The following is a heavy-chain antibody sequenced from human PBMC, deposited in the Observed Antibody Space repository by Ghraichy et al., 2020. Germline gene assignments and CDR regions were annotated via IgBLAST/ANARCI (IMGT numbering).Heavy chain of an antibody. V-gene: IGHV4-39*01. CDR2: IYYSGST. D-gene: IGHD3-10*01. CDR3: ARHESNSELWFGELFGYFDY. Sequence: SETLSLTCTVSGGSISSSSYYWGWIRQPPGKGLEWIGSIYYSGSTYYNPSLKSRVTISVDTSKNQFSLKLSSVTAADTAVYYCARHESNSELWFGELFGYFDYWGQGTLVTVSS. CDR1: GGSISSSSYY. J-gene: IGHJ4*02.